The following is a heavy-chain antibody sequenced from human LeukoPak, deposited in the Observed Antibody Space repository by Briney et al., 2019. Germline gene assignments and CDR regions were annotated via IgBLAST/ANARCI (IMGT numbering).Heavy chain of an antibody. Sequence: SETLSLTCTVSGGSISSSSYYWGWIRPPPGKGLEWIGSIYYSGSTYYNPSLKSRVTISVDTSKNKFSLKLSSVTAADTAVYYCARGQLYYYDSSGYPRWFDPRGQGTLVTVSS. CDR3: ARGQLYYYDSSGYPRWFDP. J-gene: IGHJ5*02. CDR2: IYYSGST. CDR1: GGSISSSSYY. V-gene: IGHV4-39*07. D-gene: IGHD3-22*01.